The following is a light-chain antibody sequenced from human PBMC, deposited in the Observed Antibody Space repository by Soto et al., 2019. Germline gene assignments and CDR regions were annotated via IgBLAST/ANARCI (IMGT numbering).Light chain of an antibody. CDR1: QSIISW. Sequence: DVHFTQSPSSLSASVGDRVTIPCRSSQSIISWLAWYQQQRATPPILLNYDASTKEGGATSRVSSSGSATEFSLTSSSQQADDVASYYYQHYKNYRTFGQGTQLEI. V-gene: IGKV1-5*01. CDR2: DAS. CDR3: QHYKNYRT. J-gene: IGKJ1*01.